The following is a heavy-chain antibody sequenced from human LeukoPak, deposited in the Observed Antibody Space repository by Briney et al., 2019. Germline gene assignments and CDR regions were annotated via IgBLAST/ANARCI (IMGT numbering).Heavy chain of an antibody. J-gene: IGHJ6*03. D-gene: IGHD5-18*01. CDR3: ARDNGGTAMAYYYYYYMDV. Sequence: GASVKVSCKASGYTFTGYYMHWVRQATGQGLEWMGWMNPNSGNTGYAQKFQGGVTMTRNTSISTAYMELSSLRSEDTAVYYCARDNGGTAMAYYYYYYMDVWGKGTTVTISS. CDR1: GYTFTGYY. CDR2: MNPNSGNT. V-gene: IGHV1-8*02.